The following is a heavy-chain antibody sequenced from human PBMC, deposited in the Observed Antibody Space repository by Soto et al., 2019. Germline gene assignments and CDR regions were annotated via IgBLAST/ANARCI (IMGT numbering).Heavy chain of an antibody. D-gene: IGHD5-12*01. J-gene: IGHJ6*02. CDR1: GDSVSSNSAS. V-gene: IGHV6-1*01. CDR2: TYYRSKWYN. Sequence: SQTLSLTCAISGDSVSSNSASWNWIRQSPSRGLEWLGRTYYRSKWYNDYAESVKSRITINPDTSKNQFSLQLNSVTPEDTAVYYCARDGRVVATIDYYYYSGMDVWGQGTTVTVSS. CDR3: ARDGRVVATIDYYYYSGMDV.